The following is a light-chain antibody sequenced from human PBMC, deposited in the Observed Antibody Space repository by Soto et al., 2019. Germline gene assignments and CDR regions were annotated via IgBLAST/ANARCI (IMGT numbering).Light chain of an antibody. CDR2: DAS. V-gene: IGKV3-11*01. Sequence: DIVLTQSPATLSLSPGDRATLSCRASQSISNLLAWYQQKPGQAPRLLIYDASNRATGIPARFSGSGSGTDFTLTISRIEPEDFAVYYCQHRYNWPLTFGGGSKVEIK. CDR1: QSISNL. CDR3: QHRYNWPLT. J-gene: IGKJ4*01.